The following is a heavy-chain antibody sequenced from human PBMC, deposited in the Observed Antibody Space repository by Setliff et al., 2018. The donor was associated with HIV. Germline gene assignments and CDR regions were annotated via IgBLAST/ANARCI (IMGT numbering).Heavy chain of an antibody. V-gene: IGHV3-7*01. CDR2: IKSDGTEK. J-gene: IGHJ4*02. CDR1: GFSFNNYY. CDR3: AREALSRDGYSYFDY. Sequence: GGSLRLSCIASGFSFNNYYMTWVRQAPGKGLEWVGNIKSDGTEKNYADSVRGRFTISRDNTKNTLYLQMNSLRAEDTAVYYCAREALSRDGYSYFDYWGQGTLVTVSS. D-gene: IGHD5-12*01.